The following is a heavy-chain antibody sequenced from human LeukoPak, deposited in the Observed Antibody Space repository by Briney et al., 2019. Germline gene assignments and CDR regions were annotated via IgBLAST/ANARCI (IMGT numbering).Heavy chain of an antibody. CDR2: THSSGGT. Sequence: GSLRLSCAASGFTGSHNYMSWVRQAPGKGLEWVLATHSSGGTYYADSVKGRFTISRDTSKNTLYLQINSLSVEDTAVYYCIVFGDSNHWGQGTLVTVSS. V-gene: IGHV3-53*01. CDR3: IVFGDSNH. D-gene: IGHD4-17*01. J-gene: IGHJ5*02. CDR1: GFTGSHNY.